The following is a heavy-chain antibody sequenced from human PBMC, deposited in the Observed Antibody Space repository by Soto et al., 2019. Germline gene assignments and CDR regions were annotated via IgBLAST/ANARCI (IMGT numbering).Heavy chain of an antibody. D-gene: IGHD3-3*01. CDR2: ISAYNGNT. V-gene: IGHV1-18*04. CDR1: GYTFTSYG. CDR3: ARDGSVRXFWSGYYTGYVYCGMDV. J-gene: IGHJ6*02. Sequence: ASVKVSCKASGYTFTSYGISWVRQAPGQGLEWMGWISAYNGNTNYAQKLQGRVTMTTDTSTSTAYMELRSLRSDDTAVYYCARDGSVRXFWSGYYTGYVYCGMDVWGQGTTVTVSS.